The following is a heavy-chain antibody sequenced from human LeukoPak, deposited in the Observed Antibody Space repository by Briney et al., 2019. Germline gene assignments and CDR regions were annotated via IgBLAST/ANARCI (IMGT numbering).Heavy chain of an antibody. V-gene: IGHV3-33*01. CDR2: IWYDGSNK. D-gene: IGHD1-26*01. J-gene: IGHJ4*02. CDR3: ARPESGNYYFDY. CDR1: GFTFSSYG. Sequence: GGFLRLSCAASGFTFSSYGMHWVRQAPGKGLEWVALIWYDGSNKYHADSVKGRFTTSRDNSKNTLYLQMNSLRAEDTAVYYCARPESGNYYFDYWGQGTLVTVSS.